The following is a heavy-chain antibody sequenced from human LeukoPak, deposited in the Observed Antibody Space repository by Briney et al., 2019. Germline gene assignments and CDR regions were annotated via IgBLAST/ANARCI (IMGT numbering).Heavy chain of an antibody. V-gene: IGHV3-48*03. J-gene: IGHJ4*02. CDR2: ISSSSSTI. D-gene: IGHD3-22*01. CDR1: GFTFSSYE. Sequence: GGSLRLSCAASGFTFSSYEMNWVRQAPGKGLEWASYISSSSSTIYYADSVKGRFTISRDNAKNSLYLQMNSLRAEDTAVYYCAATYYYDSSGYYYGGLGYWGQGTLVTVSS. CDR3: AATYYYDSSGYYYGGLGY.